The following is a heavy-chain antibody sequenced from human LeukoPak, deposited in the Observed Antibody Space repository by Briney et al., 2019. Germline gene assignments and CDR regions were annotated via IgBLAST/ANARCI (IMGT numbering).Heavy chain of an antibody. CDR1: GGSISSSSYY. CDR3: ARYSGYDYGWFDP. J-gene: IGHJ5*02. D-gene: IGHD5-12*01. CDR2: IYYSGST. V-gene: IGHV4-61*05. Sequence: KASETLSLTCTVSGGSISSSSYYWGWIRQPPGKGLEWIGYIYYSGSTNYNPSLKSRVTISVDTSKNQFSLKLSSVTAADTAVYYCARYSGYDYGWFDPWGQGTLVTVSS.